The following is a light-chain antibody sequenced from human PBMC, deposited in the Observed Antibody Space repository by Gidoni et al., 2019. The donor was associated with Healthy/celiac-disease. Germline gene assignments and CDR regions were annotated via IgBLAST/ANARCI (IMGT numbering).Light chain of an antibody. CDR1: QSVSSY. CDR2: DAS. J-gene: IGKJ2*01. V-gene: IGKV3-11*01. Sequence: EIVLTQSPATLSLSPGELATLSCRASQSVSSYLAWYQQKPGKAPRLLIYDASNRATGIPARFSGSGSGTDFTLTISSLEPEDFAVYYCQQRSNWAYTFGQGTKLEIK. CDR3: QQRSNWAYT.